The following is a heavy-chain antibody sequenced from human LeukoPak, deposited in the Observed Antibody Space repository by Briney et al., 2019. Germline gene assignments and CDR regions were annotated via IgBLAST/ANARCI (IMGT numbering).Heavy chain of an antibody. CDR2: INPNSGGT. CDR3: ARDRERGYYYYYMDV. J-gene: IGHJ6*03. CDR1: GYTFTGYY. V-gene: IGHV1-2*02. Sequence: ASVKVSCKASGYTFTGYYMHWVRQAPGQGLEWMGWINPNSGGTNYAQKFQGRVTMTRDTSISTAYMELSRLRSDDTAVYYCARDRERGYYYYYMDVWGKGTTVTVSS. D-gene: IGHD3-10*01.